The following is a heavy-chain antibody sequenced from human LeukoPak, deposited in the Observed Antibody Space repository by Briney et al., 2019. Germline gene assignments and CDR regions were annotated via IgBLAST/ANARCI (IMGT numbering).Heavy chain of an antibody. J-gene: IGHJ4*02. CDR1: GDSIRTYY. V-gene: IGHV4-59*01. CDR3: ATADTRSRGEAY. Sequence: PSETLSLTCSVSGDSIRTYYWSWLRQPPGKGLEWIGYIIDTGSTNYNPSLKTRLTMSVDVSKNQISLKLTSVTAADTAVYYCATADTRSRGEAYWGQGTLVTVSS. D-gene: IGHD3-16*01. CDR2: IIDTGST.